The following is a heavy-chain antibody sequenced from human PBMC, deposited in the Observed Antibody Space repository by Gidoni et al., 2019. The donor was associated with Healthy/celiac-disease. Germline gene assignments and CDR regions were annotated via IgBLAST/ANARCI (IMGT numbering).Heavy chain of an antibody. CDR3: TRGAAAKTYYDILTGYYWTDYYYGMDV. D-gene: IGHD3-9*01. J-gene: IGHJ6*02. Sequence: EVQLVESGGGLVEPGVSLRLSCPASGFPFSSFWMRWGGQAPGKGLGWVDNIKQDGSEKYYVDSVKGRFTISRDNAKNSLYLQMNSLRAEDTAVYYCTRGAAAKTYYDILTGYYWTDYYYGMDVWGQGTTVTVSS. CDR2: IKQDGSEK. V-gene: IGHV3-7*03. CDR1: GFPFSSFW.